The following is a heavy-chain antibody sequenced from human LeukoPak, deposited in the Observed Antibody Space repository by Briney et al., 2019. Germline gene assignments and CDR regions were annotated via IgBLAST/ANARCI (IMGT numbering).Heavy chain of an antibody. CDR3: AREEIAVTARSLDY. D-gene: IGHD6-19*01. V-gene: IGHV4-4*07. Sequence: SGTLSLTCTVSGGSISSNYWSWIRQPAGKGLEWIGRIYTSGSTNYNPSLKSRVTMSVDTSKNQFSLNLSSVTAADTAVYYCAREEIAVTARSLDYWGQGTLVTVSS. CDR2: IYTSGST. CDR1: GGSISSNY. J-gene: IGHJ4*02.